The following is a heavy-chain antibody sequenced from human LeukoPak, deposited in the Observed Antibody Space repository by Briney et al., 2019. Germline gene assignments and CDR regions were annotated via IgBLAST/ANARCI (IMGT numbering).Heavy chain of an antibody. Sequence: PGGSLRLSCAASGFTFSKYAMLWVRQAPGKGLESVSRINTDGTVTTYADSVKSRFTVSRDNADNTMFLQMNSVRDEDTAVYYCATKQWLAPPPDSWGQGTPVTVSS. CDR3: ATKQWLAPPPDS. D-gene: IGHD6-19*01. J-gene: IGHJ4*02. CDR2: INTDGTVT. V-gene: IGHV3-74*01. CDR1: GFTFSKYA.